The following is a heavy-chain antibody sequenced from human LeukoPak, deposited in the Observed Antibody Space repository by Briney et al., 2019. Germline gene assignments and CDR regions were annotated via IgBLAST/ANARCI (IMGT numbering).Heavy chain of an antibody. Sequence: GGSLRLSCAASAFTFSSYAMSWVRQAPGKGLEWVSSISGSGGSTWYADSVKGRFTISRDNSKNTLYLQMNSLRAEDTAVYYFAKRPGYTDSWGQGTLVTVSS. V-gene: IGHV3-23*01. D-gene: IGHD5-18*01. CDR1: AFTFSSYA. CDR2: ISGSGGST. CDR3: AKRPGYTDS. J-gene: IGHJ4*02.